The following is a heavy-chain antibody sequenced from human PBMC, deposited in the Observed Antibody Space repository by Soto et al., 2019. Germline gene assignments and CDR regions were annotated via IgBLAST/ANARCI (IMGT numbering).Heavy chain of an antibody. V-gene: IGHV3-21*01. CDR3: ARDRRYDAQDYYYYAMDV. D-gene: IGHD3-3*01. CDR1: GFTFRTYT. Sequence: AGFLRLSCVASGFTFRTYTMNWVRQAPGEGLEWVACMRGFSPDTINAESVKGLITISRNNAKNSLYLQMNSLGVEDTAVYYCARDRRYDAQDYYYYAMDVWGQGTTVTVSS. J-gene: IGHJ6*02. CDR2: MRGFSPDT.